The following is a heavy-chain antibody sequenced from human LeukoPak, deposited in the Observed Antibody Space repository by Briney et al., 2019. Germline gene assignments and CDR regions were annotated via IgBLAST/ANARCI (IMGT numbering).Heavy chain of an antibody. CDR1: GITFSNSW. J-gene: IGHJ4*02. D-gene: IGHD3-10*01. CDR2: IKEDGSEK. Sequence: GGSLRLSCAASGITFSNSWMCWVRQAPEKGLEWMANIKEDGSEKYYVNSVKGRFTISRDNAKNSLYLQMNSLRAEDTAVYYCARGGGSGSYYKRELDYWGQGTLVTVSS. V-gene: IGHV3-7*01. CDR3: ARGGGSGSYYKRELDY.